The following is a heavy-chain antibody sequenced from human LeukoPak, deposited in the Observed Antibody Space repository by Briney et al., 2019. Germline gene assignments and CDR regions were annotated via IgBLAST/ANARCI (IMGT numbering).Heavy chain of an antibody. V-gene: IGHV3-23*01. D-gene: IGHD6-13*01. CDR3: AKRSPFASTWSTPLLDN. Sequence: PGGSLRLSCSASGFTFNDFAMSWVRQAPGKGLEWVSVMDGSGSLTYYADSVKGRFTISRDNMKNVLYLQMNSLRADDTALYYCAKRSPFASTWSTPLLDNWGQGTLVTVSS. CDR1: GFTFNDFA. J-gene: IGHJ4*02. CDR2: MDGSGSLT.